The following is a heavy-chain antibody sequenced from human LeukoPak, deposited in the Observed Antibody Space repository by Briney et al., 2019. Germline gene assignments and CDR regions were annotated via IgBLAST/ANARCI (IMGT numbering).Heavy chain of an antibody. V-gene: IGHV3-74*03. CDR1: GFKLSSYY. J-gene: IGHJ4*02. Sequence: GGSLRLSCAASGFKLSSYYMDWVRQGPGKGLVWVSRLKSDGSSTKYADSVQGRFTISRDDAKNTLYLQMTSVRVEDAAVYYCARTTMETQYFDRWGQGTLVTVSS. CDR2: LKSDGSST. D-gene: IGHD1-1*01. CDR3: ARTTMETQYFDR.